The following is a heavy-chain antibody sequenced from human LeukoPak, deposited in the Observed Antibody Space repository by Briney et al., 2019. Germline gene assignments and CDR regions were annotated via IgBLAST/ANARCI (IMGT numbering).Heavy chain of an antibody. CDR2: IYYSGST. V-gene: IGHV4-39*01. CDR1: GGSISSSSYY. D-gene: IGHD3-22*01. J-gene: IGHJ3*02. CDR3: ARHYSYYYDSSGYLSAFDI. Sequence: NPSETLSLTCTVSGGSISSSSYYWGWIRQPPGKVLEWIGSIYYSGSTYSNPSLKSRVTIAVDTSKNPFSLKLSSVTAADTAVYHCARHYSYYYDSSGYLSAFDIWGQGTMVTVSS.